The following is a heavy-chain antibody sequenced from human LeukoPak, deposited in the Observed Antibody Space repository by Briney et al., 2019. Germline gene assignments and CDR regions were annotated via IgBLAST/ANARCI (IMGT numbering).Heavy chain of an antibody. Sequence: GGSLRLSCAASGFTISGSAMHWVRQASGKGLEWVGRIRSKGNSYATAYAASVKGRFTISRDDSKNTAYLQMNSLKTEDTAVYYCTYAYYYDSSGYAPLVYYYYMDVWGKGTTVTVSS. CDR3: TYAYYYDSSGYAPLVYYYYMDV. CDR1: GFTISGSA. D-gene: IGHD3-22*01. CDR2: IRSKGNSYAT. J-gene: IGHJ6*03. V-gene: IGHV3-73*01.